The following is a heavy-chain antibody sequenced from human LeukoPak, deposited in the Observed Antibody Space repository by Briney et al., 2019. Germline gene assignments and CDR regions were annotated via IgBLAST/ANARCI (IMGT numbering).Heavy chain of an antibody. Sequence: GSLRLSCAASGFTFSGYEMNWVRQAPGKGLEWVSYISSSGSTIYYADSVKGRFTISRDNAKNSLYLQMNSLRAEDTAVYYCANGEVYFDYWGQGTLVTVSS. CDR1: GFTFSGYE. CDR3: ANGEVYFDY. CDR2: ISSSGSTI. J-gene: IGHJ4*02. D-gene: IGHD4-17*01. V-gene: IGHV3-48*03.